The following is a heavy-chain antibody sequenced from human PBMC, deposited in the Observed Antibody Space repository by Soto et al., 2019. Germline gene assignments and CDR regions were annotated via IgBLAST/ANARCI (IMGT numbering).Heavy chain of an antibody. CDR1: GFSLRTPTMR. CDR2: IDWNDDK. D-gene: IGHD2-21*01. CDR3: VLMKPQGPYSFDF. V-gene: IGHV2-70*04. J-gene: IGHJ4*02. Sequence: YGPTLVNPTQTLTLTCTVAGFSLRTPTMRVSWLRQPPGKALEWLGRIDWNDDKFYNTSLTPRLTISKDTSNSRVVLTLTNVDPVDTATYFFVLMKPQGPYSFDFWGQGALVPVSS.